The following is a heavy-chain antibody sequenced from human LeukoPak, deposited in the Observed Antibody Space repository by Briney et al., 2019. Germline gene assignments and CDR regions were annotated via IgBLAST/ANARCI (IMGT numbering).Heavy chain of an antibody. CDR2: IVVGSGDT. D-gene: IGHD1-1*01. Sequence: GASVKVSCKASGFTSTTSTMQGVGQARGQRLEGIGWIVVGSGDTDYAKKFQERVTISRDMSTSTVYMELSSLRSEDTAVYYCAADQPRYPDAFDIWGQGTKVTVSS. CDR1: GFTSTTST. CDR3: AADQPRYPDAFDI. J-gene: IGHJ3*02. V-gene: IGHV1-58*02.